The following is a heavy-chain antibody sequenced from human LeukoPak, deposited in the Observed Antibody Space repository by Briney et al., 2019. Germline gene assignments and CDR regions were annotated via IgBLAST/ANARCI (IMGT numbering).Heavy chain of an antibody. Sequence: PGGSLRLSCAASGFTVSSNYMSWVRQAPGKGLEWVSVIYSGGSTYYADSVKGRFTISRDNSKNTLYLQMNSLRAEDTAVYYCAREMVEMATFHYYYGMDVWGQGTTVTVSS. D-gene: IGHD5-24*01. CDR2: IYSGGST. CDR1: GFTVSSNY. CDR3: AREMVEMATFHYYYGMDV. V-gene: IGHV3-66*02. J-gene: IGHJ6*02.